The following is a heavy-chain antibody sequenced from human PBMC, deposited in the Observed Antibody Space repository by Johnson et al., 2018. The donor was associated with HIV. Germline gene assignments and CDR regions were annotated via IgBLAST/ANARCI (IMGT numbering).Heavy chain of an antibody. V-gene: IGHV3-9*01. J-gene: IGHJ3*02. CDR3: AKEGRGGAFDI. Sequence: VQLVESGGGLVQPGRSLRLSCAASGFTFDDYAMHWVRQAPGKGLEWVSGISWNSGSICYADSVKGRFTISRDNAKNSRYLQMNSLRAEDTALYYCAKEGRGGAFDIWGQGTMVTVSS. CDR2: ISWNSGSI. CDR1: GFTFDDYA. D-gene: IGHD2-15*01.